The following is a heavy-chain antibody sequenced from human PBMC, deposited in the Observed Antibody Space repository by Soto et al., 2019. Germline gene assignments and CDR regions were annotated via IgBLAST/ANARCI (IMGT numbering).Heavy chain of an antibody. D-gene: IGHD1-7*01. J-gene: IGHJ4*02. CDR2: ITVSNGNA. CDR3: ARWLQLRPLDY. CDR1: GYTFTNFG. V-gene: IGHV1-18*01. Sequence: QVQLVQSGGEVKKPGASVKVSCKASGYTFTNFGIGWVRQAPGQGLEYMGWITVSNGNANYAPKFQDRATLTTDTSTYTAYMELRSLISDDTAVYYCARWLQLRPLDYWGQGTLVTVSS.